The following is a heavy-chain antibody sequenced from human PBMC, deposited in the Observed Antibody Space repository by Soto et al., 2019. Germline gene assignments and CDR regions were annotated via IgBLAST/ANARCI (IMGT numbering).Heavy chain of an antibody. V-gene: IGHV1-69*13. Sequence: SVKVSCKASGGTFSSYAISWVRQAPGQGLEWMGGIIPIFGTANYAQKFQGRVTSTADESTSTAYMELSSLRAEDTAVYYCARVLGGASRPHSTDGLDSWGQGPMVNVAS. J-gene: IGHJ3*02. D-gene: IGHD3-3*02. CDR3: ARVLGGASRPHSTDGLDS. CDR1: GGTFSSYA. CDR2: IIPIFGTA.